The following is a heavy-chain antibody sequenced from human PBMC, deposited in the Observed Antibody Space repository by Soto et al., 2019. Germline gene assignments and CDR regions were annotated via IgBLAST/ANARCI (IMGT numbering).Heavy chain of an antibody. D-gene: IGHD2-8*01. Sequence: EVQLLESGGGLVQPGGSLRLSCAASGFTFSNYAMTWVRQAPGQGLEWVSVISGGGDTTYYADSVRGRFTISRDYSKNTVDLQMNSLRAEDTAIYYCAKDSAATALGVFVFWGRGTTVTVSS. J-gene: IGHJ3*01. V-gene: IGHV3-23*01. CDR2: ISGGGDTT. CDR1: GFTFSNYA. CDR3: AKDSAATALGVFVF.